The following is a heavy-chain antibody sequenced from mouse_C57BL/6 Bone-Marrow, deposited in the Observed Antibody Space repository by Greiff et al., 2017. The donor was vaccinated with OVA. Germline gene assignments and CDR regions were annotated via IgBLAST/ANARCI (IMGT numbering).Heavy chain of an antibody. CDR2: ISSGSSTI. J-gene: IGHJ1*03. CDR1: GFTFSDYG. V-gene: IGHV5-17*01. CDR3: AVTGNVYWYFDV. Sequence: EVMLVESGGGSVKPGGSLKLSCAASGFTFSDYGMHWVRQAPEQGLEWVAYISSGSSTIYYADTVKGRFTISRDNAKNTLFLQMTSLRSEDTAMYYCAVTGNVYWYFDVWGTGTTVTVSS. D-gene: IGHD2-1*01.